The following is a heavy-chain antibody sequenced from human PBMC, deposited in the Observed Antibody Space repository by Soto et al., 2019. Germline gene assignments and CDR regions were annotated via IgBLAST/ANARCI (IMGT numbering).Heavy chain of an antibody. CDR1: GFTFSSYW. CDR3: AMSEFYYYYYMDV. D-gene: IGHD3-10*01. CDR2: INSDGSST. V-gene: IGHV3-74*01. Sequence: GGSLSLSCAASGFTFSSYWMHWVRQAPGKGLVWVSRINSDGSSTSDADSVKGRFTISRDNAKNTLYLQMNSLRAEDTAVYYCAMSEFYYYYYMDVWGKGTTVTVSS. J-gene: IGHJ6*03.